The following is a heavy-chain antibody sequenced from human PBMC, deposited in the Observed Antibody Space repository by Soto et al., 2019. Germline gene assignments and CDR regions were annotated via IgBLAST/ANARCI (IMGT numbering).Heavy chain of an antibody. Sequence: GGSLRLSCAASGFTFSSYAMSWVRQAPGKGLEWVSAISGSGGSTYYADSVKGRFTISRDNSKNTLYLQMNSLRAEDTAVYYCAKRSAAGTHNYYYYGMDVWGQGTTVTVSS. J-gene: IGHJ6*02. D-gene: IGHD6-13*01. CDR2: ISGSGGST. CDR3: AKRSAAGTHNYYYYGMDV. V-gene: IGHV3-23*01. CDR1: GFTFSSYA.